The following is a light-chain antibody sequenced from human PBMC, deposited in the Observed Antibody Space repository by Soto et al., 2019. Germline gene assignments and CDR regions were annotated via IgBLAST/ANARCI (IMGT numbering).Light chain of an antibody. Sequence: DIQMTQSPSSLSASVGDTVTITCRASQGIIDYLAWFQQRPGQAPKLLIYAASTLHTGVPSRFSGSGAGGSGAGKKFTLTTTTLQPKDVGTYYCKKYDTPPQTFAPG. J-gene: IGKJ3*01. V-gene: IGKV1-27*01. CDR1: QGIIDY. CDR2: AAS. CDR3: KKYDTPPQT.